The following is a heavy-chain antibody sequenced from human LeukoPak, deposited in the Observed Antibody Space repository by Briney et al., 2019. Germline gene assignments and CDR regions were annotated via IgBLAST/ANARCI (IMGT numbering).Heavy chain of an antibody. D-gene: IGHD2-2*01. J-gene: IGHJ6*03. CDR1: GVTFCSSV. Sequence: GGSLRLSCAASGVTFCSSVWHWGRQAPGKGLKWVAIISFDGSDIYYADSVKGRFTISRDNSKHTLYMQMNSLRAEDTAVYYCARDPAPFYYYYSMDVWGTGTTVTVSS. CDR3: ARDPAPFYYYYSMDV. CDR2: ISFDGSDI. V-gene: IGHV3-30*04.